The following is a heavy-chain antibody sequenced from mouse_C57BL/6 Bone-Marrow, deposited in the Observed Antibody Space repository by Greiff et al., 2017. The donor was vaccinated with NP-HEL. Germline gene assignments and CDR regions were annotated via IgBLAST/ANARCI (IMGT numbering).Heavy chain of an antibody. D-gene: IGHD1-1*01. J-gene: IGHJ4*01. CDR3: ARKGYYYGYYAMDY. V-gene: IGHV1-64*01. CDR2: IHPNSGST. Sequence: QVQLKQPGAELVKPGASVKLSCKASGYTFTSYWMHWVKQRPGQGLEWIGMIHPNSGSTNYNEKFKSKATLTVDKSSSTAYMQLSSLTSEDSAVYYCARKGYYYGYYAMDYWGQGTSVTVSS. CDR1: GYTFTSYW.